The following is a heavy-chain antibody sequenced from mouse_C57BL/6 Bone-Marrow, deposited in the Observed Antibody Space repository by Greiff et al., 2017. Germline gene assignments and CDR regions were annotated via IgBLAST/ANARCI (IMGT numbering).Heavy chain of an antibody. CDR2: IYPRSGNT. D-gene: IGHD1-1*01. CDR3: ARVGLLLFDY. Sequence: VQGVESGAELARPGASVKLSCKASGYTFTSYGISWVKQRTGQGLEWIGEIYPRSGNTYYNEKFKGKATLTADKSSITAYMELRSLTSEDAAVYFCARVGLLLFDYWGQGTTLTVSS. V-gene: IGHV1-81*01. CDR1: GYTFTSYG. J-gene: IGHJ2*01.